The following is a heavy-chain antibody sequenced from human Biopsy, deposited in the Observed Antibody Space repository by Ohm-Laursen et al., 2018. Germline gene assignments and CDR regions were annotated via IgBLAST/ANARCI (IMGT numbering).Heavy chain of an antibody. CDR3: ARTPRDSFWSGSYKRGLWFDP. V-gene: IGHV4-59*01. D-gene: IGHD3-3*01. J-gene: IGHJ5*02. Sequence: SETLSLPCSVSGRSIIRYYWTWIRQPPGKGLEWIGHVYNGGITNYNPSLKSRVTISKDTSKNQFSLQVNSVTAADTAVYYCARTPRDSFWSGSYKRGLWFDPWGQGTLVIVSS. CDR1: GRSIIRYY. CDR2: VYNGGIT.